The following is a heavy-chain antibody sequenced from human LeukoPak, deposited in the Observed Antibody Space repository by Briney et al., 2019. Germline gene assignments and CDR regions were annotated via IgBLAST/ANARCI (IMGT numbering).Heavy chain of an antibody. CDR1: GLTFKKYA. Sequence: GGSLRLLCAASGLTFKKYAMAWVRQSPGKGLEWVSTISDTGGSTYYAGSVKGRYTISRDNSKNTVYRQMNSLRAEDTAIYYCAKSYYDSSGFEYWGQGTLVTVSS. V-gene: IGHV3-23*01. CDR3: AKSYYDSSGFEY. J-gene: IGHJ4*02. CDR2: ISDTGGST. D-gene: IGHD3-22*01.